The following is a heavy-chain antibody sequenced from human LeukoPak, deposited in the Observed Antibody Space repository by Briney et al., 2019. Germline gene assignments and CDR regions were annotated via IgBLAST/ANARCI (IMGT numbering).Heavy chain of an antibody. CDR3: ARDVPYYYDSSGYPMHY. D-gene: IGHD3-22*01. CDR1: GYTFTSYG. Sequence: ASVKVSCKASGYTFTSYGISWVRHAPGQGLEWMGWISAYNGNTNYTQKLQGRVTMTTETSTSRDYMELRSLRSDDTAVYYCARDVPYYYDSSGYPMHYWGQGTLVTVSS. CDR2: ISAYNGNT. J-gene: IGHJ4*02. V-gene: IGHV1-18*01.